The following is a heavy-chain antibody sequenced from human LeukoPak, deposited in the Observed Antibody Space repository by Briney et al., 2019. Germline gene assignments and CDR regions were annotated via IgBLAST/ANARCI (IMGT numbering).Heavy chain of an antibody. CDR2: INPNSGGT. Sequence: ASVKVSCKASRYTFTGYYMHWVRQAPGQGLEWMGWINPNSGGTNYAQKFQGRVTMTRDTSISTAYMELSRLRSDDTAVYYCARDPYVLTTVTTGGYYYMDVWGKGTTVTVSS. D-gene: IGHD4-17*01. J-gene: IGHJ6*03. CDR3: ARDPYVLTTVTTGGYYYMDV. CDR1: RYTFTGYY. V-gene: IGHV1-2*02.